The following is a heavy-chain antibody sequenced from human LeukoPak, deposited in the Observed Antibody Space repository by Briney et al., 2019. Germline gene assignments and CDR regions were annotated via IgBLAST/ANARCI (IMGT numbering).Heavy chain of an antibody. V-gene: IGHV3-23*01. CDR3: AKILSAAGSGE. CDR1: GFTLSSYG. J-gene: IGHJ4*02. D-gene: IGHD6-13*01. Sequence: PGGSLRLSCAASGFTLSSYGMTWVRQAPGKGLEWVSSIGGSGYTTYYTDSVKGRFTISRDNSKNTLYLQMNSLRVEDTAAYYCAKILSAAGSGEWGQGTLVTVSS. CDR2: IGGSGYTT.